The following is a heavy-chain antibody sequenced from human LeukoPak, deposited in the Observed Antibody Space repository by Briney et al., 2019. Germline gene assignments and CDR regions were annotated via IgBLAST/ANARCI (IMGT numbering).Heavy chain of an antibody. J-gene: IGHJ6*03. D-gene: IGHD2-2*01. CDR2: MNPNSGNT. Sequence: ASVKVSCKASGYTFTSYDINWVRQATGQGREWMGWMNPNSGNTGYAQKFQGRVTMTRNTSISTAYMELSSLRSEDTAVYYCASQVPAAGPYYYYMDVWGKGTTVTVSS. CDR3: ASQVPAAGPYYYYMDV. V-gene: IGHV1-8*01. CDR1: GYTFTSYD.